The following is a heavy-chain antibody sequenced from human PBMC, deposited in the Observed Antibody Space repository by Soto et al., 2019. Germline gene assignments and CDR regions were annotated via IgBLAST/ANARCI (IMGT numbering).Heavy chain of an antibody. CDR3: ARAPRSSGFYYYGMDV. CDR2: IHAGNGDT. V-gene: IGHV1-3*01. J-gene: IGHJ6*02. D-gene: IGHD7-27*01. Sequence: GASVKVSCKASGYTFTNYAMHWVRQAPGQRLEWMGWIHAGNGDTKYSQKFQGRVTITRDTSANTAYMELSSLRSEDTAVYYCARAPRSSGFYYYGMDVWGQGTTVTVS. CDR1: GYTFTNYA.